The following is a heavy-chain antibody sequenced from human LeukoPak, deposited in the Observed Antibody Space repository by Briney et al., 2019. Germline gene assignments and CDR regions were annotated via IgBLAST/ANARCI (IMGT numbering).Heavy chain of an antibody. Sequence: PGGYLRLSGAASGFTFSSYSMNWVRQAPGKGLEWVSGISWNSGSIGYADSVKGRFTISRDNAKNSLYLQMNSLRAEDTALYCCAKALFYGDYPDYWGQGTLVTVSS. CDR1: GFTFSSYS. V-gene: IGHV3-9*01. CDR3: AKALFYGDYPDY. D-gene: IGHD4-17*01. CDR2: ISWNSGSI. J-gene: IGHJ4*02.